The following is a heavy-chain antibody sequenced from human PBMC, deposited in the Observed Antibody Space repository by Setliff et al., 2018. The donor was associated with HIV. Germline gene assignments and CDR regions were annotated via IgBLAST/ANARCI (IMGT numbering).Heavy chain of an antibody. Sequence: PSETLSLTCAVSGGLFTGYYWSWIRQPPGKGLEWIGEINHRGSTNHNPSLRSRVTFSVDTSKNQFSLNLRSVTAADTAVYYCARGGSSGWYAVVHFKYWGQGTLVTVSS. D-gene: IGHD6-19*01. CDR1: GGLFTGYY. J-gene: IGHJ1*01. V-gene: IGHV4-34*01. CDR2: INHRGST. CDR3: ARGGSSGWYAVVHFKY.